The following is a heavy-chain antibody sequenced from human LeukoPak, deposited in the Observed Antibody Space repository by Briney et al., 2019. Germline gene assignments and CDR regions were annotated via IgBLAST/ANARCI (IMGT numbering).Heavy chain of an antibody. CDR2: ITSSSYI. J-gene: IGHJ4*02. V-gene: IGHV3-21*01. Sequence: PGGPLRLSCAASGFTFSSYTMNWVRQAPGKGLEWVSCITSSSYIYYADSVKGRFTISRDNAKNSLYLQMNSLRAEDTAVYYCARVMVGELDYWGQGTLVTVSS. D-gene: IGHD2-8*01. CDR1: GFTFSSYT. CDR3: ARVMVGELDY.